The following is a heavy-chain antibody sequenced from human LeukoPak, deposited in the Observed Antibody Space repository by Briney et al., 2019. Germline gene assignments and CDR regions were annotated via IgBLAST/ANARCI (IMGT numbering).Heavy chain of an antibody. CDR3: AREDYYDSGGYYLDY. V-gene: IGHV4-34*01. CDR2: INHSGST. J-gene: IGHJ4*02. CDR1: GGSFSGYY. D-gene: IGHD3-22*01. Sequence: PSETLSLTCAVYGGSFSGYYWSWLRQPPGKGLEWIGEINHSGSTNYNPSLKSRVTISVDTSKNQFSLKLSSVTAADTAVYFCAREDYYDSGGYYLDYWGQGTLVTVSS.